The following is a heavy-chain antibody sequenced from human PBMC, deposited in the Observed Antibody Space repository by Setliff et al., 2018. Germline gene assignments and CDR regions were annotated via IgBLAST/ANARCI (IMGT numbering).Heavy chain of an antibody. D-gene: IGHD6-19*01. CDR1: GFNFNNYA. V-gene: IGHV3-9*01. CDR2: ISWNSDII. CDR3: VEDGSVSGRNYYYLDV. Sequence: GGSLRLSCGGSGFNFNNYAMHWVRQPPGKGLEWVSGISWNSDIIGYADSAEGRFTISRDNARNSLDLLMNRLPAEDTASYYCVEDGSVSGRNYYYLDVWGKGTTVTVSS. J-gene: IGHJ6*03.